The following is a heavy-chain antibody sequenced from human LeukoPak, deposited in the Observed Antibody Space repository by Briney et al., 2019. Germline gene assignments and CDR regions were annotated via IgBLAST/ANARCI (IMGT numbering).Heavy chain of an antibody. D-gene: IGHD2-2*01. CDR3: ARGGGGYCSSTSCRKFNWFDP. V-gene: IGHV4-34*01. J-gene: IGHJ5*02. CDR1: GGSFSGYY. CDR2: INHSGST. Sequence: SETLSLTCAVYGGSFSGYYWSWIRQPPGKGLEWIGEINHSGSTNYNPSLKSRVTISVDTSKNQFSLKLSPVTAADTAVYYCARGGGGYCSSTSCRKFNWFDPWGQGTLVTVSS.